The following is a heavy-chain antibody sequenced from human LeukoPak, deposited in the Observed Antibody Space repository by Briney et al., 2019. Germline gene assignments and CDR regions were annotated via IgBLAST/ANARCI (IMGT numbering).Heavy chain of an antibody. J-gene: IGHJ4*02. CDR2: ISSSGSTI. D-gene: IGHD2-21*01. V-gene: IGHV3-48*03. CDR3: ARLGDRGAVDY. CDR1: GFTFSSYE. Sequence: GGSLRLSCAASGFTFSSYEMNWVRQAPGKGLEWVSYISSSGSTIYYADSVKGRFTISRDNAKNSLYLQMNSLRAEDTAVYYCARLGDRGAVDYWGQGTLVTVSS.